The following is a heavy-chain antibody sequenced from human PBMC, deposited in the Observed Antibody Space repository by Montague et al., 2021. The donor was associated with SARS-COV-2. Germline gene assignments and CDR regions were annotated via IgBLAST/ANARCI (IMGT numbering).Heavy chain of an antibody. CDR3: ARSLDPSGTYYLPY. D-gene: IGHD3-10*01. V-gene: IGHV4-59*01. CDR1: GGSIGSYY. Sequence: SETLSLTCSVSGGSIGSYYWSWPRQPPGKGLEWIGHIHYSGSNTYSSSFKSRVTISIDTPKNQFSLKLSSVTAADTAVYYCARSLDPSGTYYLPYWGQGTLVTVSS. J-gene: IGHJ4*02. CDR2: IHYSGSN.